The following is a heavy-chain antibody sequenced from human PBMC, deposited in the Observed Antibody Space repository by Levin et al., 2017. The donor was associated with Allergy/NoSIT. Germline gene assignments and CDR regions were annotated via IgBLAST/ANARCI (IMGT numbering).Heavy chain of an antibody. CDR3: AKGSSSSPFHY. D-gene: IGHD6-13*01. CDR1: GFTFSSYA. J-gene: IGHJ4*02. V-gene: IGHV3-23*01. CDR2: ISGSGGST. Sequence: GGSLRLSCAASGFTFSSYAMSWVRQAPGKGLEWVSAISGSGGSTYYADSVKGRFTISSDNSKNTLYLQMNSLRAEDTAVYYCAKGSSSSPFHYWGQGTLVTVSS.